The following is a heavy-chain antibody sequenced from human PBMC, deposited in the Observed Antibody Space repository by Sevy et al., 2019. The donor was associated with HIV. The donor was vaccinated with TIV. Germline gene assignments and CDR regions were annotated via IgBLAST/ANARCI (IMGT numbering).Heavy chain of an antibody. CDR2: FDPEDGET. J-gene: IGHJ4*02. Sequence: ASVKVSCKVSGSTLTKLSIHWVRQALGKGLEWMATFDPEDGETIYAKKFQGRVTMTEDTSTDTAYMELSSLRSEDTAVYYCATTKDYYDSSGYPFDDWSQGTLVTVSS. CDR1: GSTLTKLS. D-gene: IGHD3-22*01. V-gene: IGHV1-24*01. CDR3: ATTKDYYDSSGYPFDD.